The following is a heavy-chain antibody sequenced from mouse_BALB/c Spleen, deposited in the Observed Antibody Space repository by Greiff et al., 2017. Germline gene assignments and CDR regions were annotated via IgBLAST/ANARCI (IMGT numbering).Heavy chain of an antibody. D-gene: IGHD2-2*01. Sequence: LVKTGASVKISCKASGYSFTGYYMHWVKQSHGKSLEWIGYISCYNGATSYNQKFKGKATFTVDTSSSTAYMQFNSLTSEDSAVYYCAREGDGYEREGYYAMDYWGQGTSVTVSS. CDR2: ISCYNGAT. CDR3: AREGDGYEREGYYAMDY. J-gene: IGHJ4*01. CDR1: GYSFTGYY. V-gene: IGHV1S34*01.